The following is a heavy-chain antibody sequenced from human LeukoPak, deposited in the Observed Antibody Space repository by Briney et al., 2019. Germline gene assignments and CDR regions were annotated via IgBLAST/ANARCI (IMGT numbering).Heavy chain of an antibody. Sequence: GGSLRLSCAASGFTFSSSGMHWVRQALGKGLDWVAVISYDGSNKYYADSVKGRFTISRDNSKNTLYLQMNSLRAGDTAVYYCAKDSYDRSGYYYYYFAYWGQGTQVTVSS. D-gene: IGHD3-22*01. CDR1: GFTFSSSG. CDR2: ISYDGSNK. V-gene: IGHV3-30*18. J-gene: IGHJ4*02. CDR3: AKDSYDRSGYYYYYFAY.